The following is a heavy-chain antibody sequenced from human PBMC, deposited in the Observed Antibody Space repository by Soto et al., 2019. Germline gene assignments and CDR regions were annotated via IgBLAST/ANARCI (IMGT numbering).Heavy chain of an antibody. CDR3: AKVSVDSGSYYFDY. CDR1: GFTFSSYA. CDR2: ISGSGGST. D-gene: IGHD1-26*01. Sequence: EVQLLESGGGLVQPGGSLRLSCAASGFTFSSYAMSWVRQAPGKGLEWVSSISGSGGSTYYADSVKGRFTISRDNSKNTLYLQVISLRAEDTAVYYCAKVSVDSGSYYFDYWGQGTLVTVSS. V-gene: IGHV3-23*01. J-gene: IGHJ4*02.